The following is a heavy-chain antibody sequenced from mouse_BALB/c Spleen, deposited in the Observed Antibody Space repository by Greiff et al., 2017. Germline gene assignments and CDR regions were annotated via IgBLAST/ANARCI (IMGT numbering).Heavy chain of an antibody. CDR2: IDPANGTT. D-gene: IGHD2-3*01. Sequence: VQLKQSGAELVKPGASVKLSCTASGFNIKDTYMHWVKQRPEQGLEWIGRIDPANGTTKYDPKFQGKATITADTSSNTAYLQLSSLTSEDTAVYYCALYDYYAMDYWGQGTSVTVSS. CDR1: GFNIKDTY. V-gene: IGHV14-3*02. J-gene: IGHJ4*01. CDR3: ALYDYYAMDY.